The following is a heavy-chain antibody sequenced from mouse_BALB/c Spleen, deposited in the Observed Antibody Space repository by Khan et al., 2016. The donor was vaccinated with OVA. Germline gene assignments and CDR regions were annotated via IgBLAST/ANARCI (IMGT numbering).Heavy chain of an antibody. Sequence: QVQLKESGPGLVQPSQSLSITCTVSDFSLTNYGVHWVRQSPGQGLEWLGVIWSGGSTDNNVAFISRLSITKDNSKCQVFFKMNSLQVDEVAVYYCARRDYGSSYGFAYWGQGTLVTVSA. J-gene: IGHJ3*01. CDR2: IWSGGST. CDR3: ARRDYGSSYGFAY. D-gene: IGHD1-1*01. V-gene: IGHV2-4*02. CDR1: DFSLTNYG.